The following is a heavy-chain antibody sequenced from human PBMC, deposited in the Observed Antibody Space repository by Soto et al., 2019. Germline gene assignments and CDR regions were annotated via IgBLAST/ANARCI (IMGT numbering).Heavy chain of an antibody. CDR1: GRSISRSSYY. D-gene: IGHD2-15*01. CDR2: IYYSGST. J-gene: IGHJ4*02. CDR3: ARRVAGDRQNSYYFDY. V-gene: IGHV4-39*01. Sequence: PSETLSLTCTVSGRSISRSSYYWGWIRQPPGKGLEWLGSIYYSGSTYYNPSLKSRVTISVDTSKNQYSLRLSSVTAADTAVYYCARRVAGDRQNSYYFDYWGQGTLVTVSS.